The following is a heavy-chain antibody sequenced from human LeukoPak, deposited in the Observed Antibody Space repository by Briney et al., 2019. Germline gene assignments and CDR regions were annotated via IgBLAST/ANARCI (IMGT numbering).Heavy chain of an antibody. CDR1: GGSFSGYY. Sequence: SETLSLTCAVYGGSFSGYYWSWIRQPPGKGLEWIGEINHSGSTNYNPSLKSRVTISLDTAKNQFSLKLISVTAADTAVYYCARGKEYCSCGSCYSTLDPWGQGTLVTVSS. D-gene: IGHD2-15*01. J-gene: IGHJ5*02. CDR3: ARGKEYCSCGSCYSTLDP. CDR2: INHSGST. V-gene: IGHV4-34*01.